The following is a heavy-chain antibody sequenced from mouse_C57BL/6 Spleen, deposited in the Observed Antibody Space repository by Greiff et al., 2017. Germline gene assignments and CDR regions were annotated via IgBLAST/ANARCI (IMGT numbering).Heavy chain of an antibody. J-gene: IGHJ3*01. Sequence: QVQLQQPGAELVRPGSSVKLSCKACGYTFTSYWMHWVKQRPIQGLEWIGNIDPSDSETHYNQKFKDKATLTVDKSSSTAYMQLSSLTSEDSAVYYGARGYGSSYGFAYWGQGTLVTVSA. V-gene: IGHV1-52*01. CDR3: ARGYGSSYGFAY. D-gene: IGHD1-1*01. CDR1: GYTFTSYW. CDR2: IDPSDSET.